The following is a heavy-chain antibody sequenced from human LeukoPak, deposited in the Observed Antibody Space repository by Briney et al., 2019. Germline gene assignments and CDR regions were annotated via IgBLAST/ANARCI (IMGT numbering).Heavy chain of an antibody. CDR2: IYYSGST. CDR3: ARGGGDWLSLPPDY. V-gene: IGHV4-59*08. Sequence: SETLSLTCTVSGGSISSYYWSWIRQPPGKGLEWIGYIYYSGSTNYNPSLKSRVTISVDTSKNQFSLKLSSVTAADTAVYYCARGGGDWLSLPPDYWGQGTLVTVSS. D-gene: IGHD3/OR15-3a*01. CDR1: GGSISSYY. J-gene: IGHJ4*02.